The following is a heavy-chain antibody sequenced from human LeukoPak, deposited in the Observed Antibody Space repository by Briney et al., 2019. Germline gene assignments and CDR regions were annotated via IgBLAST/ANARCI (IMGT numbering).Heavy chain of an antibody. CDR1: GGSFNGYY. J-gene: IGHJ4*02. D-gene: IGHD2-21*02. Sequence: SETLSLTCAVYGGSFNGYYWSWIRQPPGKGLEWIGSIYHGGSTYYNPSLRSRVIVSVDTSKNHFSLKMSSVTAADTAVYYCARDLASCAGDCYSDGFDYWGQGALVTVSS. V-gene: IGHV4-34*01. CDR2: IYHGGST. CDR3: ARDLASCAGDCYSDGFDY.